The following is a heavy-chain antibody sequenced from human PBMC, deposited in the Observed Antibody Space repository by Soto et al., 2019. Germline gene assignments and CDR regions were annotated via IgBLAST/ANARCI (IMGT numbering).Heavy chain of an antibody. CDR2: ISASTRNT. Sequence: QVQLVQSGGEVKKPEASVKVSCQASGYTFSDYAISWVRQAPGQGLEWMGWISASTRNTDQAQNFQGRVIMTLDTSTNTAYMELRSLRSDDTAVYYCVRCYCSVGSCYACWHFDLWGRRTLVTVSS. CDR1: GYTFSDYA. CDR3: VRCYCSVGSCYACWHFDL. J-gene: IGHJ2*01. V-gene: IGHV1-18*01. D-gene: IGHD2-15*01.